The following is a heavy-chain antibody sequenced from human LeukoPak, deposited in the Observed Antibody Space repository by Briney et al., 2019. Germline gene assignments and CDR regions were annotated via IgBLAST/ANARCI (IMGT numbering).Heavy chain of an antibody. CDR2: IYTREST. Sequence: SETLSLTCTVSGGSITSYYWSWIRQPAGKGLEWIGRIYTRESTNYNPSLKSRVTMSVDTSKNQFSLNLNSVTAADTAVYYCARGEVGYCTGGSCYGYYYYGLDVWGQGTMVTVSS. CDR1: GGSITSYY. D-gene: IGHD2-15*01. J-gene: IGHJ6*02. V-gene: IGHV4-4*07. CDR3: ARGEVGYCTGGSCYGYYYYGLDV.